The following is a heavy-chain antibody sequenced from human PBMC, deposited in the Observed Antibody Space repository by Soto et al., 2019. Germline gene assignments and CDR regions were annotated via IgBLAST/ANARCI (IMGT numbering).Heavy chain of an antibody. Sequence: ASVKVSCKASGYTFTSYAMHWVRQAPGQSLEWMGWINAGNGNTKYSQKFQGRVTITRDTSASTAYMELSSLRSEDTAVYYCARDGENVVVVAATISYLLGYWGQGTLVTVSS. CDR1: GYTFTSYA. V-gene: IGHV1-3*01. J-gene: IGHJ4*02. D-gene: IGHD2-15*01. CDR2: INAGNGNT. CDR3: ARDGENVVVVAATISYLLGY.